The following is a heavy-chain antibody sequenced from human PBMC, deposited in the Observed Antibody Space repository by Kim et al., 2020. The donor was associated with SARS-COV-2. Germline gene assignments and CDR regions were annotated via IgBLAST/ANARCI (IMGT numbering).Heavy chain of an antibody. V-gene: IGHV3-23*01. CDR1: GFTFSSYA. CDR2: ISGSGGST. J-gene: IGHJ4*02. CDR3: AKDGGGGGSYRTKDGPNDY. Sequence: GGSLRLSCAASGFTFSSYAMSWVRQAPGKGLEWVSAISGSGGSTYYADSVKGRFTISRDNSKNTLYLQMNSLRAEDTAVYYCAKDGGGGGSYRTKDGPNDYLGQGTLVTVSS. D-gene: IGHD1-26*01.